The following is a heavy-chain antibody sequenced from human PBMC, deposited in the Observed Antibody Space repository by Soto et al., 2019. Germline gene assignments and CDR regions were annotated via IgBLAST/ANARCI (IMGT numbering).Heavy chain of an antibody. CDR3: GCRVEDISYDYYGMDV. CDR2: IHHREST. D-gene: IGHD2-15*01. V-gene: IGHV4-4*02. J-gene: IGHJ6*04. Sequence: SETLSLTCAVSGGSVRSNNWWFWVRQPPGKGLEWIGEIHHRESTNLNPSLKSRVTISVDRSKNEFSLKVKSVTAADTAVYYCGCRVEDISYDYYGMDVWGKGTTVTVSS. CDR1: GGSVRSNNW.